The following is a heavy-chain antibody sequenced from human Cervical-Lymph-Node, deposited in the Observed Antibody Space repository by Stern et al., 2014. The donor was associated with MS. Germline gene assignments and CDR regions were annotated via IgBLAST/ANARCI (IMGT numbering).Heavy chain of an antibody. CDR2: IIPALNVA. Sequence: QVQLMQSGAELKKPGSSVKVSCKASGGSLSTYTITWVRQAPGQGLEWMGRIIPALNVANYAPKFQGRLTLPADKSTSTAYMEMSSLRSDDTAVYYCAGPAPLDWGQGTLVTVSS. V-gene: IGHV1-69*02. J-gene: IGHJ4*02. CDR3: AGPAPLD. D-gene: IGHD2-2*01. CDR1: GGSLSTYT.